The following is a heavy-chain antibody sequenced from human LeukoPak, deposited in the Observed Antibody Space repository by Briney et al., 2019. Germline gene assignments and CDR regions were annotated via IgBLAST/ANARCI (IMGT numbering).Heavy chain of an antibody. Sequence: SETLSLTCIVSGRSIRSDYWSWIRHPPGEGLEWIVYIYYSGSTNYNPSRKSRVTISVNTPKNHFSLKLTAVTAGDTAVYFCARERGGMDSWGQGTLVTVSS. D-gene: IGHD3-16*01. V-gene: IGHV4-59*01. CDR3: ARERGGMDS. J-gene: IGHJ5*02. CDR1: GRSIRSDY. CDR2: IYYSGST.